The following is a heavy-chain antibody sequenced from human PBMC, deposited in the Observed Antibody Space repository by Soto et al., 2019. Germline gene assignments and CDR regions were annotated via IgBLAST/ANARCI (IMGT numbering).Heavy chain of an antibody. CDR3: ARGTSWYNWFDP. CDR2: IYFDDSDT. J-gene: IGHJ5*02. V-gene: IGHV5-51*01. CDR1: GYTFSSNS. Sequence: LGESLKISCKGSGYTFSSNSIVWVRQRPGKGLEWMGIIYFDDSDTRYSPSFQGQVTISADKSLNTAYLQWSSLKASDTAMYYCARGTSWYNWFDPWGQGTPVTVSS. D-gene: IGHD6-13*01.